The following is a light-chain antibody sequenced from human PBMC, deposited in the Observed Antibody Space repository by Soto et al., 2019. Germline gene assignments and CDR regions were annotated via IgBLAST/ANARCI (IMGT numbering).Light chain of an antibody. J-gene: IGKJ1*01. CDR3: QQCNNWPWT. Sequence: EIVMTQSPATLSVSPGERATLSCRASQSVNSNLAWYQQKPGQAPRLLIYGASTRATGIPARFSGSGSGTEFTPTISSLQSEDFAVYYCQQCNNWPWTFGQGTKVEIK. CDR2: GAS. CDR1: QSVNSN. V-gene: IGKV3-15*01.